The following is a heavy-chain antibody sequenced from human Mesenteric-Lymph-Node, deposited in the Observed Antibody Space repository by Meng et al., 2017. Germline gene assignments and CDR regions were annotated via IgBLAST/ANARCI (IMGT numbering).Heavy chain of an antibody. CDR2: LYSGSNT. CDR1: GFTVSTSY. V-gene: IGHV3-53*04. D-gene: IGHD6-19*01. J-gene: IGHJ3*01. Sequence: GESLKISCAASGFTVSTSYMTWVRQAPGKGLEWISLLYSGSNTYYADSVKGRFTISRHNSKNTLYLQMNSLRPDDTAVYFCARGFRVAVTGNDVFDLWGQGTLVTVSS. CDR3: ARGFRVAVTGNDVFDL.